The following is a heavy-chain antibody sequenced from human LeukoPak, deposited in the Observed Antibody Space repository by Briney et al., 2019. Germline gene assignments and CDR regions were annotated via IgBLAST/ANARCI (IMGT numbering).Heavy chain of an antibody. Sequence: SETLSLTCTVSGGSISSYYWSWIRQPPGKGLEWIGYIYYSGSTNYNPSLKSRVTISVDTSKNQFSLKLSSVTAADTAVYYCARGRSIAARTRGGWFDPWGQGTLVTVSS. CDR1: GGSISSYY. J-gene: IGHJ5*02. D-gene: IGHD6-6*01. V-gene: IGHV4-59*12. CDR2: IYYSGST. CDR3: ARGRSIAARTRGGWFDP.